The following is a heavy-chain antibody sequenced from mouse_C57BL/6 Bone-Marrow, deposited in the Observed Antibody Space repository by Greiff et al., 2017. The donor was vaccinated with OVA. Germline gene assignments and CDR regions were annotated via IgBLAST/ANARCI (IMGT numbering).Heavy chain of an antibody. J-gene: IGHJ1*03. CDR3: ARVRNHWYFDV. V-gene: IGHV5-17*01. CDR2: ISSGSSTI. Sequence: DVKLVESGGGLVKPGGSLKLSCAASGFTFSDYGMHWVRQAPEKGLEWVAYISSGSSTIYYADTVKGRFTISRDNAKNTLFLQMTSLRSEDTARYYCARVRNHWYFDVWGTGTTVTVSS. CDR1: GFTFSDYG.